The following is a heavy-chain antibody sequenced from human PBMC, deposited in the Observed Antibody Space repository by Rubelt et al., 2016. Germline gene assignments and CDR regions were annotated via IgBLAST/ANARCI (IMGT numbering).Heavy chain of an antibody. V-gene: IGHV3-21*01. CDR2: ISSSSNYI. D-gene: IGHD3/OR15-3a*01. CDR3: VRVQFLDWLIGYFDY. J-gene: IGHJ4*02. Sequence: EVQVVESGGGLVQPGGSLRLSCAASGFTFSIYSVNWVRQAPGKGLEWVSSISSSSNYIYYADSVKGRFVISRDNTSVTVYLQMNSRCVDDTAVYYCVRVQFLDWLIGYFDYWGQGTLVTVSS. CDR1: GFTFSIYS.